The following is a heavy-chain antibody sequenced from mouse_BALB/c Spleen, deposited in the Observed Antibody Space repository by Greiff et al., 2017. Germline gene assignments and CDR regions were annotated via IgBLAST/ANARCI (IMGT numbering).Heavy chain of an antibody. V-gene: IGHV4-1*02. CDR2: INLDSSTI. J-gene: IGHJ4*01. CDR3: ARRGNPYYYAMDY. D-gene: IGHD2-1*01. Sequence: EVKVIESGGGLVQPGGSLKLSCAASGFDFSRYWMSWVRQAPGKGLEWIGEINLDSSTINYTPSLKDKFIISRDNAKNTLYLQMSKVRSEDTALYYCARRGNPYYYAMDYWGQGTSVTVSS. CDR1: GFDFSRYW.